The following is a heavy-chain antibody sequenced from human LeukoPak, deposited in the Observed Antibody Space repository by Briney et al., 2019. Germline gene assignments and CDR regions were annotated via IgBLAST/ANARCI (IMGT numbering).Heavy chain of an antibody. J-gene: IGHJ3*02. Sequence: PSETLSLTCSVSGDSISSYYCSWIRQPPGKGLEWIGYTYYSGTTKYNPSLKSRVTISADTSKNQFSLKLRSLTAADTAVYYCARHLGVAVAADAFDIWGQGTMVTVSS. CDR2: TYYSGTT. CDR1: GDSISSYY. D-gene: IGHD6-19*01. CDR3: ARHLGVAVAADAFDI. V-gene: IGHV4-59*08.